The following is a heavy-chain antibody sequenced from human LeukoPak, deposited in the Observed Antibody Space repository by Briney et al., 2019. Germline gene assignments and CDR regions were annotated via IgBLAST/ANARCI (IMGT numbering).Heavy chain of an antibody. Sequence: ASVKVSCKASGGTFSSYAISWVRQAPGQGLEWMGGIIPIFGTANYAQKFPGRVTITTDESTSTAYMELSSLRSEDTAVYYCASGPYGGYYDSSGYPMPNHPSRYWYFDLWGRGTLVTVSS. V-gene: IGHV1-69*05. D-gene: IGHD3-22*01. CDR2: IIPIFGTA. J-gene: IGHJ2*01. CDR1: GGTFSSYA. CDR3: ASGPYGGYYDSSGYPMPNHPSRYWYFDL.